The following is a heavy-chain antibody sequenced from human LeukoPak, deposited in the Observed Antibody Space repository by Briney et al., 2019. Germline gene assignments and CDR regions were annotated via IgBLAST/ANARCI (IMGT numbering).Heavy chain of an antibody. CDR2: IRSKANSYAT. Sequence: TGGSLRLSCAASGFTFSGSAMHWVRQASGKGLEWVGRIRSKANSYATAYAASVKGRFTISRDDSKNTAYLQMNSLKTEDTAVYYCTSTLSTYHDFWSEYWGQGTLVTVSS. V-gene: IGHV3-73*01. CDR3: TSTLSTYHDFWSEY. CDR1: GFTFSGSA. D-gene: IGHD3-3*01. J-gene: IGHJ4*02.